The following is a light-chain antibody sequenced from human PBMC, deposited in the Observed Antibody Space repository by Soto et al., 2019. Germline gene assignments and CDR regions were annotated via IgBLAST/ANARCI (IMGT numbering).Light chain of an antibody. Sequence: QSALTQPPSVSGAPGQRVTISCTGSSSNIGAGYDVHWYQQLPGTAPKLLIYGNSNRPSGVPDRFSGSKSGTSASLTISGLQAEDEADYYCSSYTSSSTLMVFGGGTKLTVL. J-gene: IGLJ2*01. CDR3: SSYTSSSTLMV. CDR1: SSNIGAGYD. V-gene: IGLV1-40*01. CDR2: GNS.